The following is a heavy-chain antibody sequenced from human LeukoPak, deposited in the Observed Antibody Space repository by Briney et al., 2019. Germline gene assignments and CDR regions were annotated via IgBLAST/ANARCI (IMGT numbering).Heavy chain of an antibody. CDR1: GGTSSSYA. CDR2: IIPILGIA. V-gene: IGHV1-69*04. D-gene: IGHD5-18*01. Sequence: ASVKVSCKASGGTSSSYAISWVRQAPGQGLEWMGRIIPILGIANYAQKFQGRVAITADKSTSTAYMELSSLRSEDTAVYYCASSGYSYGYTNYWGQGTLVTVSS. J-gene: IGHJ4*02. CDR3: ASSGYSYGYTNY.